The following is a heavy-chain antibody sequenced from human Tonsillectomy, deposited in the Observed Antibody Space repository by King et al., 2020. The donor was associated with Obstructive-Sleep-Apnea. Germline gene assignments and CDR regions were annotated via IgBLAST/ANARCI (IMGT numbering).Heavy chain of an antibody. CDR2: IDPSDSYT. CDR1: GYSFTSYW. Sequence: QLVQSGAEVKKPGESLRISYKGSGYSFTSYWISWVRQMPGKGLEWMGRIDPSDSYTNYSPSFQGHVTISADKSISTAYLQWSSLKASDTAMYYCARLYYDSSVGDYFDYWGQGTLVTVSS. D-gene: IGHD3-22*01. V-gene: IGHV5-10-1*01. CDR3: ARLYYDSSVGDYFDY. J-gene: IGHJ4*02.